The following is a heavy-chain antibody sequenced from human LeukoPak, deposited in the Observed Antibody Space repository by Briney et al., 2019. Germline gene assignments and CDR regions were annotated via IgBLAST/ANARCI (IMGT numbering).Heavy chain of an antibody. CDR3: AKPVAIGFDI. V-gene: IGHV3-23*01. J-gene: IGHJ3*02. Sequence: GGSLRLSCAASGFTFNDYDMNWVRHAPGKGLEWVSFITGSGKTTEYADSVKGRFTISRDNSKSTLYLHMNSLRAEDSAVYYCAKPVAIGFDIWGQGTKVTVSS. CDR1: GFTFNDYD. D-gene: IGHD5-12*01. CDR2: ITGSGKTT.